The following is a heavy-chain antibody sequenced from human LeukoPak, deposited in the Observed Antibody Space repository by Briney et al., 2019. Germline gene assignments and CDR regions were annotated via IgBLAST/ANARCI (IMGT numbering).Heavy chain of an antibody. J-gene: IGHJ3*02. CDR1: GFTVSSNY. Sequence: GGSLRLSCAASGFTVSSNYMSWVRQAPGKGLEWVSVIYSGGSTYYADSVKGRFTISRDNSKNTLYLQMNSLRAEDTAVYYCARQGIAVADGGGAFDIWGQGTMVTVSS. CDR2: IYSGGST. CDR3: ARQGIAVADGGGAFDI. V-gene: IGHV3-53*01. D-gene: IGHD6-19*01.